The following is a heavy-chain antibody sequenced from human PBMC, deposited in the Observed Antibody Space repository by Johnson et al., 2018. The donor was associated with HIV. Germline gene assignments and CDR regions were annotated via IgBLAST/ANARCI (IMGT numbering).Heavy chain of an antibody. Sequence: VQLVESGGGLVKPGGSLRLSCAASGFAFRTYWMVWVRQVPGKRPVWVARIYNDGSRTTYADSVKGRFTISRDNAKNSLYLQMNSLRAEDTAVYYCARDQVDRDDALDIWGQGTMVTVSS. CDR3: ARDQVDRDDALDI. CDR2: IYNDGSRT. D-gene: IGHD5-12*01. CDR1: GFAFRTYW. V-gene: IGHV3-74*03. J-gene: IGHJ3*02.